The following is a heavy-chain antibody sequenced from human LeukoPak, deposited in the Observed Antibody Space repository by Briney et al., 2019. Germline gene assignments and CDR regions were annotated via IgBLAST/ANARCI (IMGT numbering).Heavy chain of an antibody. Sequence: GGSLRLSCVASGFTFSSYSMSWVRQAPGKGLEWVSYISSSSSTIYYADSVKGRFTISRDNAKNSLYLQMNSLRAEDTAVYYCARDNGYCSGGSCYYYFDYWGQGTLVTVSS. V-gene: IGHV3-48*04. J-gene: IGHJ4*02. CDR3: ARDNGYCSGGSCYYYFDY. CDR2: ISSSSSTI. D-gene: IGHD2-15*01. CDR1: GFTFSSYS.